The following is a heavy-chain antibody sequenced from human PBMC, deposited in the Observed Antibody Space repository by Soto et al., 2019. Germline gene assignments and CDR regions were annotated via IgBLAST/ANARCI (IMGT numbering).Heavy chain of an antibody. J-gene: IGHJ5*02. V-gene: IGHV4-59*01. CDR3: ARGYCSSTSCSPPNWFHP. Sequence: SETLSLTCTVSGGSISSYYWSWIRQPPGKGLEWIGYIYYSGSTNYNPSLKSRVTISVDTSKNQFSLKLSSVTAADTAVYYCARGYCSSTSCSPPNWFHPWGQGTLVSVSS. CDR2: IYYSGST. D-gene: IGHD2-2*01. CDR1: GGSISSYY.